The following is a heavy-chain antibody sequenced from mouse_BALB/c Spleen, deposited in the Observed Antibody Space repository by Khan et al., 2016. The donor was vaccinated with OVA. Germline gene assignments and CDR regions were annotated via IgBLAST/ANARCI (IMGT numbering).Heavy chain of an antibody. J-gene: IGHJ3*01. CDR1: GYTFTDFA. D-gene: IGHD1-3*01. CDR2: ISSYYGDA. CDR3: VSGSGHSGFGY. Sequence: QVQLQQSGAELVRPGVSVKISCKGSGYTFTDFALHWVKQSHAKSLEWIGVISSYYGDATYNQKFKGKATMTVDKSSSTAYMELARLTSEDSAIYYCVSGSGHSGFGYWGQGTLVTVSA. V-gene: IGHV1S137*01.